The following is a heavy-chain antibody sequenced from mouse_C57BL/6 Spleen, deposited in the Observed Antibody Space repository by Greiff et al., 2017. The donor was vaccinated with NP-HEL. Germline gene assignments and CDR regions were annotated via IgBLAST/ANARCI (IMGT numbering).Heavy chain of an antibody. CDR3: TRTYDPSWFAY. J-gene: IGHJ3*01. CDR1: GFTFSSYA. D-gene: IGHD2-3*01. CDR2: ISSGGDYI. V-gene: IGHV5-9-1*02. Sequence: EVKLMESGEGLVKPGGSLKLSCAASGFTFSSYAMSWVRQTPEKRLEWVAYISSGGDYIYYADTVKGRFTISRDNARNTLYLQMSSLKSEDTAMYYCTRTYDPSWFAYWGQGTLVTVSA.